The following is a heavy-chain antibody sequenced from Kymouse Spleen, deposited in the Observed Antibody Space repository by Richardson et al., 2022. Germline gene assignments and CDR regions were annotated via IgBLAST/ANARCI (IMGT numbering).Heavy chain of an antibody. CDR1: GGSISSSSYY. CDR3: ARVPLTGTRAP. CDR2: IYYSGST. V-gene: IGHV4-39*01. Sequence: QLQLQESGPGLVKPSETLSLTCTVSGGSISSSSYYWGWIRQPPGKGLEWIGSIYYSGSTYYNPSLKSRVTISVDTSKNQFSLKLSSVTAADTAVYYCARVPLTGTRAPWGQGTLVTVSS. J-gene: IGHJ5*02. D-gene: IGHD1-7*01.